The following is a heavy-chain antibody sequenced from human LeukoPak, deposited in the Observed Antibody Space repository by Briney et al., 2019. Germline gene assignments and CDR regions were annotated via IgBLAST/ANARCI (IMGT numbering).Heavy chain of an antibody. CDR2: IYSGGST. D-gene: IGHD3-10*01. V-gene: IGHV3-53*01. CDR1: GFTVSSNY. J-gene: IGHJ4*02. Sequence: GGSLRLSCAASGFTVSSNYMSWVRQAPGEGLEWVSVIYSGGSTYYADSVKVRFTISRDNYKNTLYLQVNSLRAEDTAVYYCARAPLYGSGSYRDYWGQGTLVTVSS. CDR3: ARAPLYGSGSYRDY.